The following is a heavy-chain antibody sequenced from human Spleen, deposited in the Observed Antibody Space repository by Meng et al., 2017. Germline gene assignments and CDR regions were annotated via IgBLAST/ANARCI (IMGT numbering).Heavy chain of an antibody. V-gene: IGHV3-74*01. CDR2: INSDGSTT. J-gene: IGHJ4*02. D-gene: IGHD3-22*01. Sequence: GESLKISCVASGFTFSSYWMHWVRQAPGKGLVWVSRINSDGSTTTYADSVKGRLTISRDNAKNTLYLQMNSLRAEDTAVYYCARFNYHSSGYYYDDYWVQGTLVTVS. CDR1: GFTFSSYW. CDR3: ARFNYHSSGYYYDDY.